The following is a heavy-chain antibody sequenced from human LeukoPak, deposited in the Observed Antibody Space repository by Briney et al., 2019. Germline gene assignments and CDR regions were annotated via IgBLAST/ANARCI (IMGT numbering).Heavy chain of an antibody. CDR3: ARARASYNPFDY. D-gene: IGHD5-24*01. Sequence: GGSLRLSCAASGFTFSSYSMNWVRQAPGKGLEWVSSISSSSSYIYYADSVKGRFTISRDNAKNSLYLQMNSLRAEDTAVYYCARARASYNPFDYWGQGNLVTVSS. V-gene: IGHV3-21*01. CDR2: ISSSSSYI. J-gene: IGHJ4*02. CDR1: GFTFSSYS.